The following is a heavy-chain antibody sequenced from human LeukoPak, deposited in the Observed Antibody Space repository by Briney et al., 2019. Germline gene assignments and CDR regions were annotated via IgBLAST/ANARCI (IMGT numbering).Heavy chain of an antibody. CDR3: ARVLGYDILTGYPSYYYYYYGMDV. Sequence: PSETLSLTCAVYGGSFSGYYWSWIRQPPGKGLEWIGEINHSGSTNYNPSLKSRVTISVDTSKNQFSLKLSSVTAADTAVYYCARVLGYDILTGYPSYYYYYYGMDVWGQGTTVTVSS. CDR2: INHSGST. V-gene: IGHV4-34*01. D-gene: IGHD3-9*01. CDR1: GGSFSGYY. J-gene: IGHJ6*02.